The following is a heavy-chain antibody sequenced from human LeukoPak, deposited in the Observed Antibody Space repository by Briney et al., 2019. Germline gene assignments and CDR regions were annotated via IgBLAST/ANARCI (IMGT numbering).Heavy chain of an antibody. Sequence: RASVKVSCKASGYTFTGYYMHCVRQAPGQGLEWMGWINPNSGGTNYAQKFQGRVTMTRDTSISTAYMELSRMRCDETDVYYCERGNRYCSSTSCLLFDYWGQGTLVTVSS. V-gene: IGHV1-2*02. J-gene: IGHJ4*02. D-gene: IGHD2-2*01. CDR3: ERGNRYCSSTSCLLFDY. CDR1: GYTFTGYY. CDR2: INPNSGGT.